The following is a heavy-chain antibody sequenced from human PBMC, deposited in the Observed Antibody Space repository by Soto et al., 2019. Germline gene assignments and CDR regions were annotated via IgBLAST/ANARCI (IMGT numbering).Heavy chain of an antibody. Sequence: QVQLVQSGAEVKKPGSSVKVSCKASGGTFSSYAISWVRQAPGQGLEWMGGIIPIFGTANYAQKFQGRVTSTADESTSTADMELSSLRSEDTAVYYCAETGYNWNDNWFDPWGQGTLVTVSS. D-gene: IGHD1-20*01. CDR3: AETGYNWNDNWFDP. V-gene: IGHV1-69*12. CDR1: GGTFSSYA. CDR2: IIPIFGTA. J-gene: IGHJ5*02.